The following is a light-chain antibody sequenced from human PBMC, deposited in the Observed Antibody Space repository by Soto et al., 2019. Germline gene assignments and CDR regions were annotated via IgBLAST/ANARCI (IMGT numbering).Light chain of an antibody. J-gene: IGKJ4*01. V-gene: IGKV3-11*01. CDR2: DAS. CDR1: QSINRH. Sequence: EIVLTQSPATLSLSPGERATLSCRASQSINRHLAWYRQKPGQAPRLLIYDASNRATGIPARFSGSGSWTDFTLTISSLEPEDFGVYYCQQRSNWPPVTFGGGTKVDIK. CDR3: QQRSNWPPVT.